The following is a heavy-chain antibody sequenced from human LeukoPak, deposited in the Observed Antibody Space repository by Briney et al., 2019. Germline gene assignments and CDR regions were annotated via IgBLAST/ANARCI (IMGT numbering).Heavy chain of an antibody. CDR1: GFTFSSYW. Sequence: GGSLRLSCAASGFTFSSYWTSWVRQAPGKGLEWVANIRQDGSEKQYVDSVKGRFTISRDNAKNSVYLQMSSLRAEDTALYYCATTTRSAPWDYWGQGTLVTVSS. CDR2: IRQDGSEK. J-gene: IGHJ4*02. D-gene: IGHD1-1*01. CDR3: ATTTRSAPWDY. V-gene: IGHV3-7*01.